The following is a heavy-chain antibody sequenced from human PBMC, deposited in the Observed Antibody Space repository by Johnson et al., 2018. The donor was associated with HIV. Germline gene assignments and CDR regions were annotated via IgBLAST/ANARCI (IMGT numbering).Heavy chain of an antibody. CDR2: ISYDGSNK. J-gene: IGHJ3*02. CDR3: ARERHAFDI. CDR1: GFTFSSYA. V-gene: IGHV3-30-3*01. Sequence: VQLVESGGGVVQPGRSLRLSCAASGFTFSSYAMHWVRQAPCKGLEWVAVISYDGSNKYYADSVKGRFTISRDNSKNTLYLQMNSLRAEDTAVYYCARERHAFDIWGQGTMVTVSS.